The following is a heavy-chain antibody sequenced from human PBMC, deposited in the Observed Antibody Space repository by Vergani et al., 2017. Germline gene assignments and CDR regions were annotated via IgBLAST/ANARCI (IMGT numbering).Heavy chain of an antibody. D-gene: IGHD3-9*01. CDR1: GVSFSGYG. V-gene: IGHV3-30*02. Sequence: LVESGGGLVQPGGSLRLSCAASGVSFSGYGMHWVRQAPGKGLEWVAFIRFDGSNKYYEDSVKGRFTISRDNSKNTLFLQMNSLRAEDTAVYYCAKDMVHYDILTGPNFDYWGQGTPVTVSS. J-gene: IGHJ4*02. CDR2: IRFDGSNK. CDR3: AKDMVHYDILTGPNFDY.